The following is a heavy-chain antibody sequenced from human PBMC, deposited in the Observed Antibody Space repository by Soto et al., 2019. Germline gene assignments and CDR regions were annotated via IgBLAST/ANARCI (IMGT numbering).Heavy chain of an antibody. CDR2: INAGNGDT. D-gene: IGHD2-21*02. Sequence: ASVKVSCKASGYTLSNYAMHWVRQAPGQRLEWMGLINAGNGDTNYAQKFQGRVSMTRDTSTSTVYMELSSLRSEDTAVYYCGRERGGTYCGGDCRYWYFDLWGRGTLVTVSS. V-gene: IGHV1-3*01. CDR3: GRERGGTYCGGDCRYWYFDL. J-gene: IGHJ2*01. CDR1: GYTLSNYA.